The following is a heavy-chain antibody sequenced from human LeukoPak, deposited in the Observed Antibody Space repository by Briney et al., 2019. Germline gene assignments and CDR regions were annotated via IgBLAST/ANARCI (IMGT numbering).Heavy chain of an antibody. CDR1: GFTVSSNY. D-gene: IGHD3-22*01. CDR2: ISGSGGST. CDR3: AKSSSGF. V-gene: IGHV3-23*01. Sequence: GGSLRLSCAASGFTVSSNYMNWVRQAPGKGLEWVSGISGSGGSTYYADSVKGRFTTSRDNSKNTLYLQMNSLRAEDTAVYYCAKSSSGFWGQGTLVTVSS. J-gene: IGHJ4*02.